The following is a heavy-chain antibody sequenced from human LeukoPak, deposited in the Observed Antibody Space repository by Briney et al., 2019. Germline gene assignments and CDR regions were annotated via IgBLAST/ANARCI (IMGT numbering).Heavy chain of an antibody. CDR2: INAGNGNT. D-gene: IGHD6-13*01. J-gene: IGHJ5*02. Sequence: EVSVKVSCKASGYTFTSYAMHWVRQAPGQRLEWMGWINAGNGNTKYSQKFQGRVTITRDTSASTAYMELSSLRSEDTAVYYCARDGSSWSAGWFDPWGQGTLVTVSS. V-gene: IGHV1-3*01. CDR1: GYTFTSYA. CDR3: ARDGSSWSAGWFDP.